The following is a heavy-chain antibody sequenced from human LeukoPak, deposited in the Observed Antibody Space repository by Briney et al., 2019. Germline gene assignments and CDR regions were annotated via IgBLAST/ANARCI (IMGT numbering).Heavy chain of an antibody. CDR3: ARAGYCSSTSCSLIDY. CDR2: INHSGST. D-gene: IGHD2-2*01. V-gene: IGHV4-34*01. CDR1: GGSFSGYY. Sequence: SETLSLTCAVYGGSFSGYYWSWIRQPPGKGLEWIGEINHSGSTNYNPSLKSRVTISVDTSKNQFSLKLSSVTAADTGVYYCARAGYCSSTSCSLIDYWGQGTLVTVSS. J-gene: IGHJ4*02.